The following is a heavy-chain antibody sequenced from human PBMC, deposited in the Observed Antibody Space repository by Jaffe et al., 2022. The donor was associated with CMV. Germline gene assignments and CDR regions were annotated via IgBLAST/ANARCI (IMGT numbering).Heavy chain of an antibody. CDR2: ISSSSSYI. J-gene: IGHJ3*02. CDR1: GFTFSSYS. Sequence: EVQLVESGGGLVKPGGSLRLSCAASGFTFSSYSMNWVRQAPGKGLEWVSSISSSSSYIYYADSVKGRFTISRDNAKNSLYLQMNSLRAEDTAVYYCARVAQGDYGGNSGLDAFDIWGQGTMVTVSS. CDR3: ARVAQGDYGGNSGLDAFDI. V-gene: IGHV3-21*01. D-gene: IGHD4-17*01.